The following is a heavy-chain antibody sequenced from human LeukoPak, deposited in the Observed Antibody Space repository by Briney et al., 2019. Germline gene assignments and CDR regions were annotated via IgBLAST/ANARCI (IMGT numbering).Heavy chain of an antibody. V-gene: IGHV1-2*02. CDR2: INPKSGGT. CDR1: GYSLTGHY. D-gene: IGHD3-10*01. J-gene: IGHJ3*02. CDR3: ARNLWFGESSDAFDM. Sequence: ASAKVSCKASGYSLTGHYMHWVRQAPGQGLEWMGWINPKSGGTNYAQKFQGRVTMTRDTSISTAYMDMSSLRSDDTAVYYCARNLWFGESSDAFDMWGQGTMVTVSS.